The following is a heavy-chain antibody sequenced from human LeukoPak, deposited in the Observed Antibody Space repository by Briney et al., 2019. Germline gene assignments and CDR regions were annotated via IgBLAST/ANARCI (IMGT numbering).Heavy chain of an antibody. D-gene: IGHD3-9*01. V-gene: IGHV3-64*01. CDR2: ISSNGGST. Sequence: GGSLRLSCAASGFTFSSYAMHWVRQAPGKGLEYVSAISSNGGSTYYANSVKGRFTISRDNSKNTLYLQMNSLRAEDTAVYYCARQFSYDILTGPHSWGQGTLVTVSS. CDR3: ARQFSYDILTGPHS. J-gene: IGHJ4*02. CDR1: GFTFSSYA.